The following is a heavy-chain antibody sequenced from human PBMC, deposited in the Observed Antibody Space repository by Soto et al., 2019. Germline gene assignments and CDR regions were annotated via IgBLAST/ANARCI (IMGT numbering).Heavy chain of an antibody. CDR1: GFAFSDYG. CDR3: ARDRGPMGLVDTMRGY. V-gene: IGHV3-48*04. CDR2: ICGSTI. J-gene: IGHJ4*02. Sequence: EVQLVESGGGLVQPGGSLTLSCAASGFAFSDYGMMWVRQAPGKGLECISFICGSTIYYAHSVKGRFTISRDNAKNSLFLQMNNLGAEDTAVYYCARDRGPMGLVDTMRGYWGQGTLVTVSS. D-gene: IGHD5-12*01.